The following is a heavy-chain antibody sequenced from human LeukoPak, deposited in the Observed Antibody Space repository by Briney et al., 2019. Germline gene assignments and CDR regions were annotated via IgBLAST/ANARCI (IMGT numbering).Heavy chain of an antibody. CDR1: GGTFSSYA. D-gene: IGHD4-17*01. Sequence: ASVKVSCKASGGTFSSYAISWVRQAPGQGLEWMGGIIPISGTANYAQKFQGRVTITADESTSTAYMELSSLRSEDTAVYYCAGGDGDYLSIGGMDVWGQGTTVTVSS. CDR2: IIPISGTA. V-gene: IGHV1-69*13. CDR3: AGGDGDYLSIGGMDV. J-gene: IGHJ6*02.